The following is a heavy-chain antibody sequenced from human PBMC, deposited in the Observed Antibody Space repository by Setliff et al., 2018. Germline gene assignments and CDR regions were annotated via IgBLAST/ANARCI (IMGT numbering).Heavy chain of an antibody. CDR3: AREFTRYYNFWSAHRYYMDV. V-gene: IGHV1-3*01. J-gene: IGHJ6*03. Sequence: GASVKVSCKASGYTFTSYAMHWVRQAPGQGLEWMGWINAGNGNTKYSQKFQGRVTITRDTSASTAYMELSSLRSEGTAVYYCAREFTRYYNFWSAHRYYMDVWGKGTTVTVSS. D-gene: IGHD3-3*01. CDR2: INAGNGNT. CDR1: GYTFTSYA.